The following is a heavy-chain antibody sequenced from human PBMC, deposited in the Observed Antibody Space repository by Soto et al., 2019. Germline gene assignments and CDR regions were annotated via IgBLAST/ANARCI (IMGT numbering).Heavy chain of an antibody. CDR1: GYTFTSYG. Sequence: ASVKVSCKASGYTFTSYGIIWVRQAPGQGLEWMGWISAYTGNTNYAQKFQGRVTMTTDTSTSTAYMELRSLRSDDTAVYYCARDLVISLGGVIVPNFDYWGQGTLVTVSS. V-gene: IGHV1-18*01. D-gene: IGHD3-16*02. CDR3: ARDLVISLGGVIVPNFDY. CDR2: ISAYTGNT. J-gene: IGHJ4*02.